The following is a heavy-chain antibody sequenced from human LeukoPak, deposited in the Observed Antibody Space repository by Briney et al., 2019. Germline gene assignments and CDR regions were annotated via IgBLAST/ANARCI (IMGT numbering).Heavy chain of an antibody. V-gene: IGHV3-23*01. CDR2: ISGSGGST. D-gene: IGHD5-18*01. J-gene: IGHJ4*02. CDR3: AKDPADTRPRYYFDY. Sequence: GGSLRLSCAASGFTFSSYAMSWVRQAPGKGLEWVSAISGSGGSTYYADSVKGRFTISRDNSKNTLYLQMNSLRAEDTAVYYCAKDPADTRPRYYFDYWSQGTLVTVSS. CDR1: GFTFSSYA.